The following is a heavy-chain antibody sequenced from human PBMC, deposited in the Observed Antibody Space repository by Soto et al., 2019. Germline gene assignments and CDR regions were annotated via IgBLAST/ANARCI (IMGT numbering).Heavy chain of an antibody. CDR3: ARAYAHIVGVTATNWYFDL. Sequence: PSEMLSLTCTVCGGSISSYYWSLIRQPPGKGLEWIGYIYYSGSATYHPSLKSRVTISVDTSKNQFSLILNSVTAADTAVYYCARAYAHIVGVTATNWYFDLWGRGTLVTVSS. D-gene: IGHD2-21*02. CDR1: GGSISSYY. V-gene: IGHV4-59*12. J-gene: IGHJ2*01. CDR2: IYYSGSA.